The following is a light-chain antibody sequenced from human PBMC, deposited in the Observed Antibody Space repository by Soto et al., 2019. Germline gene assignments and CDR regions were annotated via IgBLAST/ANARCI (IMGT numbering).Light chain of an antibody. CDR3: QQYINRWT. Sequence: DIQMTQSPSTLSSSVGDRVTITCRASQSISTWLAWYQQKPGKAPKLLIYKASSLESGVPSRFSGSGSGTEFTLTISSLQPDDFATYCCQQYINRWTFGQGTKVEIK. CDR2: KAS. J-gene: IGKJ1*01. CDR1: QSISTW. V-gene: IGKV1-5*03.